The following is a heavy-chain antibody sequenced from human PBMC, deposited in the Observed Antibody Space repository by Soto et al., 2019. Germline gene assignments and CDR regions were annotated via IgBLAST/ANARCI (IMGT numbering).Heavy chain of an antibody. CDR1: GYTFTSYG. CDR3: ARVSEASHPDDYYYYMDV. Sequence: ASVKVSCKASGYTFTSYGISWVRQAPGQGLEWMGWISAYNGNTNYAQKLQGRVTMTTDTSTSTAYMELRSLRSDDTAVYYCARVSEASHPDDYYYYMDVWGKGATVTVSS. J-gene: IGHJ6*03. D-gene: IGHD2-21*01. CDR2: ISAYNGNT. V-gene: IGHV1-18*01.